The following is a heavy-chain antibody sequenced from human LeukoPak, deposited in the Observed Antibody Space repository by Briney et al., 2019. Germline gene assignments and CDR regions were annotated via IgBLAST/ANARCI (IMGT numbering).Heavy chain of an antibody. V-gene: IGHV4-59*01. CDR2: IYYSGST. CDR3: ARTRAYGGRPDY. J-gene: IGHJ4*02. D-gene: IGHD4-23*01. CDR1: GGSISNYY. Sequence: SETLSLTCTVSGGSISNYYWSWIRQPPGKGLEWIGYIYYSGSTNYNPSLKSRVTISVDTSKNQFSLKLSSVTAADTAVYYCARTRAYGGRPDYWGQGTLVTVSS.